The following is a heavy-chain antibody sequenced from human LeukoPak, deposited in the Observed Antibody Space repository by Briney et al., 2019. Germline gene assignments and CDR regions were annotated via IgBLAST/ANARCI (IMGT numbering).Heavy chain of an antibody. Sequence: GSLRLPFAASGFPFSSYGMHWVRPAPGKGVECVAIILYDGSNKYYTDSVKGRFTISRDNSKNTLYLQMNSLRAEDTAVYYCAKSGIEAAGSLVYFDYWGQGTLVTASS. J-gene: IGHJ4*02. V-gene: IGHV3-30*18. D-gene: IGHD6-13*01. CDR2: ILYDGSNK. CDR3: AKSGIEAAGSLVYFDY. CDR1: GFPFSSYG.